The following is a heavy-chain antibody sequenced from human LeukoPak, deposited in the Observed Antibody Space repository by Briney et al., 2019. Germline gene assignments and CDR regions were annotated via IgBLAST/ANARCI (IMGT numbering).Heavy chain of an antibody. CDR3: AIVFRSTFGGVIDWFDP. V-gene: IGHV4-34*01. J-gene: IGHJ5*02. Sequence: SETLSLTCAVYGGSFSGYYWSWIRQPPGKGLEWIGEINDRGSTNYNPSLKSRVTISVGTSRNQFSLKLSSVTAADTAVYYCAIVFRSTFGGVIDWFDPWGQGTLVTVSS. CDR2: INDRGST. CDR1: GGSFSGYY. D-gene: IGHD3-16*01.